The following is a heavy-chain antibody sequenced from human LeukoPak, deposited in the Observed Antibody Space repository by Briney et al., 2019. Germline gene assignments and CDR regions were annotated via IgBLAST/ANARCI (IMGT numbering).Heavy chain of an antibody. CDR1: GGSITGYF. CDR3: AGEDYGGYRFDY. J-gene: IGHJ4*02. D-gene: IGHD4-23*01. V-gene: IGHV4-59*01. CDR2: ISHSGTI. Sequence: KASETLSLTCTVSGGSITGYFWSWIRQPPGKALEWIAYISHSGTINYNPSLKSRVAISLDASKNQFSLKLRSVTAADTAVYYCAGEDYGGYRFDYWGQGMLVTVSS.